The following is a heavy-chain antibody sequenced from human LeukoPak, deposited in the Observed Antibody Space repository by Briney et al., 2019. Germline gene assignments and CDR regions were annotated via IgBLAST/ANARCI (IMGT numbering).Heavy chain of an antibody. CDR2: ISTSNSYI. J-gene: IGHJ5*02. D-gene: IGHD3-22*01. CDR1: GFTFSDYH. Sequence: PGGSLRLSCVVSGFTFSDYHMNWVRQAPGKGLEWVSSISTSNSYIYYADSLTGRFTISRDNSKNTLYLQTNSLRAEDTAVYYCARDLGQYYDTSDNWFDPWGQGTLVTVSS. V-gene: IGHV3-21*01. CDR3: ARDLGQYYDTSDNWFDP.